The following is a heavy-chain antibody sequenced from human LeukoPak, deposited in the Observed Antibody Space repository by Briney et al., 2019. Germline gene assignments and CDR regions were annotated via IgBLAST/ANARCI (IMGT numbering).Heavy chain of an antibody. V-gene: IGHV4-59*12. J-gene: IGHJ4*02. Sequence: SETLSLTCTVSGGSISSYYWSWIRQPPGKGLEWIGYIYYSGSTNYNPSLKSRVTMSVDTSKNQFSLKLSSVTAADTAVYYCARLRNSYFDYWGQGTLVTVSS. CDR2: IYYSGST. CDR1: GGSISSYY. CDR3: ARLRNSYFDY.